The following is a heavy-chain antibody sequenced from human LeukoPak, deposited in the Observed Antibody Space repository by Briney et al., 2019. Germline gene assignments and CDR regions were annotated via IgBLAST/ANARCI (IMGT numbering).Heavy chain of an antibody. D-gene: IGHD6-13*01. Sequence: SETLSLTCAVYGGSFSGYYWSWIRQPPGKGLEWIGEINHSGSTNYNPSLKSRVTISVDTSKNQFSLKLSSVTAADTAVYYCAREYWLAAAAHLDYWGQGTLVTVSS. CDR3: AREYWLAAAAHLDY. CDR1: GGSFSGYY. V-gene: IGHV4-34*01. J-gene: IGHJ4*02. CDR2: INHSGST.